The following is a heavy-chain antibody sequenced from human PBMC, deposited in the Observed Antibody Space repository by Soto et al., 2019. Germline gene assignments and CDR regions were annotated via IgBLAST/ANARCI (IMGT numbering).Heavy chain of an antibody. CDR1: GFTFSSYG. J-gene: IGHJ6*02. D-gene: IGHD6-19*01. V-gene: IGHV3-33*01. CDR2: IWYDGSNK. CDR3: AREESSGWPYYYYGMDV. Sequence: GGSLRLSCAASGFTFSSYGMHWVRQAPGKGLEWVAVIWYDGSNKYYADSVKGRFTISRDNSKNTLYLQMNSLRAEDTAVYYCAREESSGWPYYYYGMDVWGQGTTVTVSS.